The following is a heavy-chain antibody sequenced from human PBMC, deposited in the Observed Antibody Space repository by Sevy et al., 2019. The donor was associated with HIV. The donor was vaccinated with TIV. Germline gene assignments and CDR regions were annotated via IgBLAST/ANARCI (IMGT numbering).Heavy chain of an antibody. V-gene: IGHV3-21*01. CDR3: ARDRRTLNYYGSSGYNYYFDY. J-gene: IGHJ4*01. Sequence: GGSLRLSCAASGFTFSTYNMNWVRQAPGKGLEWVSSITDSSKYIYHADSVKGRFTNSRDNAKNSRYLQINSLRAEDTAVYFCARDRRTLNYYGSSGYNYYFDYWGHGTLVTVSS. CDR2: ITDSSKYI. CDR1: GFTFSTYN. D-gene: IGHD3-22*01.